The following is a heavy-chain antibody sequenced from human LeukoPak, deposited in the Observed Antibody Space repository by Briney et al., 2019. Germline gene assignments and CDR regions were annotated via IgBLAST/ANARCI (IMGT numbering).Heavy chain of an antibody. J-gene: IGHJ5*02. CDR3: AAGDIAAAGTVP. D-gene: IGHD6-13*01. CDR2: IVVGSGNT. Sequence: SVKVSCKASGFTFTSSAMQWVRQARGQRLEWIGWIVVGSGNTNYAQKFQERVTITRDMSTSTAYMEPSSLRSEDTAVYYCAAGDIAAAGTVPWGQGTLVTVSS. V-gene: IGHV1-58*02. CDR1: GFTFTSSA.